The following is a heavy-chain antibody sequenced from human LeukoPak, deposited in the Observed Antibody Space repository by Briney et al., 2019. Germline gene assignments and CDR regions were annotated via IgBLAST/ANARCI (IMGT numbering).Heavy chain of an antibody. Sequence: GGSLRLSCAASGFTFSSYSMSWVRQAPGKGPEWVSYISGRSSIIYYADSVMGRFTISRDNAKNSLYLQMTGLRAEDTAVYYCARDQSGHIAGGTDAFEIWGQGTMVTVSS. CDR3: ARDQSGHIAGGTDAFEI. D-gene: IGHD1-26*01. CDR1: GFTFSSYS. CDR2: ISGRSSII. J-gene: IGHJ3*02. V-gene: IGHV3-48*04.